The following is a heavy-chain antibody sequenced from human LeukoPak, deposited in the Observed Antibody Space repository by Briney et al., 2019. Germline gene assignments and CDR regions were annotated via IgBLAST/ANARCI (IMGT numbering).Heavy chain of an antibody. Sequence: PSETLSLTCTVSGGSISSYYWSWIRQPPGKGLEWIGYIYYSGSTNYNPSLKSRVTISVDTSKNQFSLKLSSVTAADTAVYYCARLRADSSGYYAYYFDYWGQGTPVTVSS. CDR1: GGSISSYY. V-gene: IGHV4-59*01. CDR3: ARLRADSSGYYAYYFDY. D-gene: IGHD3-22*01. J-gene: IGHJ4*02. CDR2: IYYSGST.